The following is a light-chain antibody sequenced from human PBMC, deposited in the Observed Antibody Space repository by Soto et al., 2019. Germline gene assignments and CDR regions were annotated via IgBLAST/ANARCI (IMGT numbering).Light chain of an antibody. J-gene: IGLJ1*01. V-gene: IGLV2-18*02. CDR1: SSDVGSYNR. CDR2: EVS. Sequence: QSVLTQPPSGSGSPGQSVASSCTGTSSDVGSYNRVSWYQQPPGTAPKLMIYEVSNRPSGVPDRFSGSKSGNTASLTISGLQAEDEADYYCSSYTSSSTYVFGTGTKVTVL. CDR3: SSYTSSSTYV.